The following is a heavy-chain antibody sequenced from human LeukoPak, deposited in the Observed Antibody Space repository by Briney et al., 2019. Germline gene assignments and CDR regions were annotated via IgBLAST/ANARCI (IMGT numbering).Heavy chain of an antibody. D-gene: IGHD2-2*01. J-gene: IGHJ6*02. Sequence: PSETLSLTCAVYGGSFSGYYWSWIRQPPGKGLEWMGEINHSGSTNYNPSLKSRVTISVDTSKNQFSLKLSSVTAADTAVYYCARGHCSSTSCYLLYYYYGMDVWGQGTTVTVSS. V-gene: IGHV4-34*01. CDR1: GGSFSGYY. CDR3: ARGHCSSTSCYLLYYYYGMDV. CDR2: INHSGST.